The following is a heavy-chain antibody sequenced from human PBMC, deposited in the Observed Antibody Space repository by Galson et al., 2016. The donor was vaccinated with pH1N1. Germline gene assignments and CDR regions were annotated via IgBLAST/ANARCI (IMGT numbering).Heavy chain of an antibody. CDR2: IIPIAGTA. CDR1: GGTFSSYA. Sequence: SVKVSCKASGGTFSSYAITWVRQAPGQGLEWTGRIIPIAGTAAYAPILQGRVTITADESTSTVYLELRSLRSEDTAVYYCARDVGGDWAPDLWGRGTLVTVSS. V-gene: IGHV1-69*13. J-gene: IGHJ2*01. CDR3: ARDVGGDWAPDL. D-gene: IGHD2-21*01.